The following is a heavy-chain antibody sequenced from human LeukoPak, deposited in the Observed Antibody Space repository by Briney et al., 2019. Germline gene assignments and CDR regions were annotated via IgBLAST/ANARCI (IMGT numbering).Heavy chain of an antibody. Sequence: PGGSLRLSCAAPGFTFSSYAMHWVRQAPGKGLEWVAVISYDGSNKYYADSVKGRFTISRDNSKNTLYLQMNSLRAEDTAVYYCARGGVVVITPFDYWGQGTLVTVSS. D-gene: IGHD3-22*01. CDR1: GFTFSSYA. V-gene: IGHV3-30*04. CDR3: ARGGVVVITPFDY. J-gene: IGHJ4*02. CDR2: ISYDGSNK.